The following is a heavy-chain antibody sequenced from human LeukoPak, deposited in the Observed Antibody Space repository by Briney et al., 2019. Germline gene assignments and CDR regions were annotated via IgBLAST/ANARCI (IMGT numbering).Heavy chain of an antibody. CDR2: IYYSGST. CDR3: ASALGSYYAWYFDY. CDR1: GGSISSSSYY. D-gene: IGHD1-26*01. Sequence: PSETLSLTCAVSGGSISSSSYYWGWIRQPPGKGLEWIGSIYYSGSTYYNPSLKSRVTISVDTSKNQFSLKLSSVTAADTAVYYCASALGSYYAWYFDYWGQGTLVTVSS. J-gene: IGHJ4*02. V-gene: IGHV4-39*01.